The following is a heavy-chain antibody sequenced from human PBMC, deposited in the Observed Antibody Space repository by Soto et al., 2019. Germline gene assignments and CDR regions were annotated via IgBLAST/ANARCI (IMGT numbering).Heavy chain of an antibody. CDR2: ISGSGGST. CDR3: AKDHIVVVPAKIETCAFDI. V-gene: IGHV3-23*01. CDR1: GFTFSSYA. J-gene: IGHJ3*02. Sequence: QPGGSLRLSCAASGFTFSSYAMSWVRQAPGKGLEWVSAISGSGGSTYYADSVKGRFTISRDNSKNTLYLQMNSLRAEDTAVYYCAKDHIVVVPAKIETCAFDIWGQGTMVTVSS. D-gene: IGHD2-2*01.